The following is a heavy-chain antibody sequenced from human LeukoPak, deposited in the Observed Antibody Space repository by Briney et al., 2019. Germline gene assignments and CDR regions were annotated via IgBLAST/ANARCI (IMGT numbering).Heavy chain of an antibody. Sequence: PSETLSLTSAVYGGSFSGYYWSWIRQPPGKGLEWIGEINHSGSTNYNPSLKSRVTISVDTSKNQFSLKLSSVTAADTAVYYCARVFRGYCSSTSCPLKGHYYYYYYMDVWGKGTTVTVSS. CDR2: INHSGST. CDR1: GGSFSGYY. CDR3: ARVFRGYCSSTSCPLKGHYYYYYYMDV. J-gene: IGHJ6*03. D-gene: IGHD2-2*01. V-gene: IGHV4-34*01.